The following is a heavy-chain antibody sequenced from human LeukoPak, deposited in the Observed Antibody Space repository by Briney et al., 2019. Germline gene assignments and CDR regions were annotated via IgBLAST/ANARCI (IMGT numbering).Heavy chain of an antibody. CDR3: ARDGSSDPFDY. J-gene: IGHJ4*02. CDR2: INSDGSST. Sequence: GGSLRLSCAASGFTLSSYWMHWVRQAPGKGLVWVSRINSDGSSTSYADSVKGRFTISRDNAKNTLYLQMNSLRAEDTAVYYCARDGSSDPFDYWGQGTLVTVSS. CDR1: GFTLSSYW. D-gene: IGHD2-21*02. V-gene: IGHV3-74*01.